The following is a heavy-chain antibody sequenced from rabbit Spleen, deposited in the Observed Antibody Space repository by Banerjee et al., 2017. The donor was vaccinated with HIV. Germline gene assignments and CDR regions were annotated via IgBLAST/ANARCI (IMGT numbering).Heavy chain of an antibody. CDR3: AREANSGWGVVLYYFNL. J-gene: IGHJ4*01. Sequence: QEQLVESGGGLVKPEGSLTLTCTASGIDFSSYHWICWVRQAPGKRLEWIACIDAGSSGSTYHASWAKGRFTISKTSSTTVTLQMTSLTAADTATYFCAREANSGWGVVLYYFNLWGPGTLVTVS. V-gene: IGHV1S45*01. D-gene: IGHD4-1*01. CDR1: GIDFSSYHW. CDR2: IDAGSSGST.